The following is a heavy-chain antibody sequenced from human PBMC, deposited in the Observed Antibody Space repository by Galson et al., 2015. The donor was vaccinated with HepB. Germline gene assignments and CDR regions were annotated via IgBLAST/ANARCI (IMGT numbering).Heavy chain of an antibody. CDR1: GFTFSRYA. J-gene: IGHJ6*02. CDR3: TRGADIVVVPAAQGPCDGMDV. V-gene: IGHV3-30-3*01. Sequence: SLRLSCAASGFTFSRYAMHWVRQAPGEGLEWVAVISYDGSNKYYADSVKGRFTISRDNSKNTLYLQMNSLRAEDTAVYYCTRGADIVVVPAAQGPCDGMDVWGQGTTVTVSS. D-gene: IGHD2-2*01. CDR2: ISYDGSNK.